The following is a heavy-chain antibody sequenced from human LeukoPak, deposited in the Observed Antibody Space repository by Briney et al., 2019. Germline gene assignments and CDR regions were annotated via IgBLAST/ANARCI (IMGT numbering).Heavy chain of an antibody. D-gene: IGHD3-10*01. CDR3: ARDRGLMPFDY. J-gene: IGHJ4*02. CDR2: IYYSGST. Sequence: SETLSLTCTVSGGSISSSSYYRGWIRQPPGKGLEWIGSIYYSGSTYYNPSLKSRVTISVDTSKNQFSLKLSFVTAADTAVYYCARDRGLMPFDYWGQGTLVTVSS. V-gene: IGHV4-39*02. CDR1: GGSISSSSYY.